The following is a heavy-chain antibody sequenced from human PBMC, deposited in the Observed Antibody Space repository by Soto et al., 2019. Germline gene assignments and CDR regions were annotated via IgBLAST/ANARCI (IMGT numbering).Heavy chain of an antibody. CDR2: INHSGST. V-gene: IGHV4-34*01. CDR1: GGSFSGYY. Sequence: SETLSLTGAVYGGSFSGYYCSWIRQPPWKGLEWIGEINHSGSTNYNPYLKSRVNISVETSKNQFSLKLSSVTAADTAVYYCARSWFGEYFDYSGQGTLVTVCS. CDR3: ARSWFGEYFDY. J-gene: IGHJ4*02. D-gene: IGHD3-10*01.